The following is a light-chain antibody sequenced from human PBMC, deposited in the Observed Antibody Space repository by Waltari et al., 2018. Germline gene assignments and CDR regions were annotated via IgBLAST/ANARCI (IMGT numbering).Light chain of an antibody. CDR2: DVG. CDR1: DSAFGSTNF. Sequence: QSALTQPASVSGSPGESITIPCPGSDSAFGSTNFVSWYQHHPGTAPRVMVYDVGNRPSGVSHRFSGSKSGKTASLTVSGLQAEDEAHYYCTAYTASGTLVFGGGTKLTVL. J-gene: IGLJ2*01. V-gene: IGLV2-14*03. CDR3: TAYTASGTLV.